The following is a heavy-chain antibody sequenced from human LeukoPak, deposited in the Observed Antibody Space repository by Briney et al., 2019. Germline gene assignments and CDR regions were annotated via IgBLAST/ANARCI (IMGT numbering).Heavy chain of an antibody. Sequence: SVKVSCKASGGTFSSYAISWVRQAPGQGLEWMGRIIPIFGTANYAQKFQGRVTITTDESTSTAYMELSSLRSEDTAVYYCAGGEGGYNHGWYFDLWGRGTLVTVSS. D-gene: IGHD5-24*01. CDR1: GGTFSSYA. CDR3: AGGEGGYNHGWYFDL. CDR2: IIPIFGTA. J-gene: IGHJ2*01. V-gene: IGHV1-69*05.